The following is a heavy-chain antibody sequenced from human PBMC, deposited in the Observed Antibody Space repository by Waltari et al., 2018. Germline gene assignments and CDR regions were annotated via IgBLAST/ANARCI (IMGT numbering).Heavy chain of an antibody. CDR3: ARDSGVVGGTGAFDI. J-gene: IGHJ3*02. CDR2: IPYDGRNK. CDR1: GFTFSSYA. D-gene: IGHD1-26*01. V-gene: IGHV3-30*04. Sequence: QVQLAESGGAAVQPGRSLRLSCAASGFTFSSYAMPWVRQAPGKGLEWVAVIPYDGRNKYYADSVKGRYTISRDNSKNTLYLEMSSLRAEDTAVYYCARDSGVVGGTGAFDIWGHGTEVTVSS.